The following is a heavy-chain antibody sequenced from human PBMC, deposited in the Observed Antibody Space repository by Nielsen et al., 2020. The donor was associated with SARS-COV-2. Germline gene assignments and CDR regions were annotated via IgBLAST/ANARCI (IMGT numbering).Heavy chain of an antibody. Sequence: WIRQPPGKGLEWIGEINHSGGTNYNPSLKSRVTISVDTSKNQFSLKLSSVTAADTAVYYCASRMTGAPRGAYYYYYGMDVWGQGTTVTVSS. D-gene: IGHD1-20*01. J-gene: IGHJ6*02. V-gene: IGHV4-34*01. CDR2: INHSGGT. CDR3: ASRMTGAPRGAYYYYYGMDV.